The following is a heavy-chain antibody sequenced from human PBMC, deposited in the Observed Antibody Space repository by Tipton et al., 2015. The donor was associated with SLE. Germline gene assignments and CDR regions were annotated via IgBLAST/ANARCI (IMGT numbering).Heavy chain of an antibody. CDR3: AREGGNYGDSNNWFDP. CDR1: GYSISSGYY. V-gene: IGHV4-38-2*02. D-gene: IGHD4-17*01. CDR2: IYHSGST. Sequence: TLSLTCAVSGYSISSGYYWGWIRQPPGKGLEWIGSIYHSGSTYYNPSLKSRVTISVDTSKNQFSLKLSSVTAADTAVYYCAREGGNYGDSNNWFDPWGQGTLVTVSS. J-gene: IGHJ5*02.